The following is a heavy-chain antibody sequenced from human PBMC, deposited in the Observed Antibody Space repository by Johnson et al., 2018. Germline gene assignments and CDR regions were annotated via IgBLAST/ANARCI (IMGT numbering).Heavy chain of an antibody. J-gene: IGHJ3*02. CDR2: ISSSSSYI. D-gene: IGHD2/OR15-2a*01. Sequence: VQLVQSGVGLVKPGGSLRLSCAASGFTFSSYTLNWVRQAPGKGLEWVSSISSSSSYIYYADSVKGRFTISSDNAKNSLSLQMNSLSAEDTAVYYCARGISIDAFDIWGQGTKVTVSS. CDR1: GFTFSSYT. CDR3: ARGISIDAFDI. V-gene: IGHV3-21*01.